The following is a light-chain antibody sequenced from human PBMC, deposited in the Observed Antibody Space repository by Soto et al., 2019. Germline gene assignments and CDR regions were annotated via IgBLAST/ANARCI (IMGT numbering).Light chain of an antibody. V-gene: IGKV3-11*02. CDR1: QGISTY. J-gene: IGKJ5*01. Sequence: LTQSPATLSLSPGERATLSCTASQGISTYIAWYQQKPGHPPRLLMFDASRRAAGIPPRFSGGGFGREFTLTISSLEPEDFAIYYCQQRGETFGPGTRLET. CDR2: DAS. CDR3: QQRGET.